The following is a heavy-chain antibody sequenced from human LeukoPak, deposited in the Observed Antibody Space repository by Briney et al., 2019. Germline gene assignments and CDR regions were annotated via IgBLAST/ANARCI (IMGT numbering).Heavy chain of an antibody. J-gene: IGHJ4*02. CDR1: GGTFSSYA. CDR2: ILPIFTTP. D-gene: IGHD6-19*01. V-gene: IGHV1-69*05. Sequence: SVKVSCKASGGTFSSYAISWVRQAPGQGLEWMGGILPIFTTPTYTQKFQGRVTITRDTSASTAYMELSSLRSEDTAVYYCARDGSSGDFDYWGQGTLVTVSS. CDR3: ARDGSSGDFDY.